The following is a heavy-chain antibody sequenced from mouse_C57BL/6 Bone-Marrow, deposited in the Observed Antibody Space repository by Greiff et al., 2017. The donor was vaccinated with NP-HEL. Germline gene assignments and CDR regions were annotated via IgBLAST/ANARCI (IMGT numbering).Heavy chain of an antibody. J-gene: IGHJ1*03. V-gene: IGHV7-1*01. CDR1: GFTFSDFY. CDR3: ARETYYYGSSYWYFDV. D-gene: IGHD1-1*01. Sequence: EVQVVESGGGLVQSGRSLRLSCATSGFTFSDFYMEWVRQAPGKGLEWIAASRNKANDYTTEYSASVKGRFIVSRDTSQSILYLQMNALRAEDTAIYYCARETYYYGSSYWYFDVWGTGTTVTVSS. CDR2: SRNKANDYTT.